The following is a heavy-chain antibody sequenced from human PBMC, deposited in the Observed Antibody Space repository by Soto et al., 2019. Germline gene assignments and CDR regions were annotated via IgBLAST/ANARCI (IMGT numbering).Heavy chain of an antibody. Sequence: QVQLVQSGAEVKKPGASVKVSCKASGYTFTSYGVSWVRQAPGQGLEWMGWISAYNGNTNYAQKLQGRVTMTTDTSTRTANMELRSLRSDDTAVYYCARDMAVAGSDYWGQGTLVTVSS. CDR2: ISAYNGNT. J-gene: IGHJ4*02. CDR3: ARDMAVAGSDY. D-gene: IGHD6-19*01. V-gene: IGHV1-18*01. CDR1: GYTFTSYG.